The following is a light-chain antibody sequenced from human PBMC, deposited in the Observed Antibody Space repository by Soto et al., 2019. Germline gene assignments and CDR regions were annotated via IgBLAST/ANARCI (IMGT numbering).Light chain of an antibody. CDR1: QRISSN. Sequence: EIVMAQSPVTLSVSPGERATLSCRASQRISSNLAWYQVKPGQAPRLLIYGASTRATGIPARFSGSGSGTEFSLTISSLQSEDFAVYYRQQYDTWPSFGQGTKLDIK. CDR3: QQYDTWPS. CDR2: GAS. V-gene: IGKV3-15*01. J-gene: IGKJ2*01.